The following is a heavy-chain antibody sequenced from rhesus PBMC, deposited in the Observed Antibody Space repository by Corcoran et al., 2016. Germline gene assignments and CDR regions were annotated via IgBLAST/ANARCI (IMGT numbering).Heavy chain of an antibody. Sequence: QVQLKESGPGLVKPSETLSLTCAVSGGSISSGYVWGWIRQPPGKGLEWIVTIYSSTGNTYYDPSLKSRVTISKDTSKNQFSLKLSSVTAADTAVYYCARQTTGFWGNRFDVWGAGVLVTVSS. D-gene: IGHD3-3*01. V-gene: IGHV4S7*01. CDR1: GGSISSGYV. CDR2: IYSSTGNT. CDR3: ARQTTGFWGNRFDV. J-gene: IGHJ5-1*01.